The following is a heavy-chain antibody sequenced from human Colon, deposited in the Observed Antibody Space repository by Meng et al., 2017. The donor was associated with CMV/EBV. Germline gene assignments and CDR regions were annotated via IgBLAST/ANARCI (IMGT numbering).Heavy chain of an antibody. Sequence: ASVNVSCKASGYTFTGYYMHWVRQAPGQGLEWMGWINPNSGGTNYAQKFQGRVTMTRDTSISTAYMELRSLRSDDTTVYYCARGIVGAHTTPDSFDYWGQGTLVTVSS. D-gene: IGHD1-26*01. CDR2: INPNSGGT. CDR1: GYTFTGYY. V-gene: IGHV1-2*02. J-gene: IGHJ4*02. CDR3: ARGIVGAHTTPDSFDY.